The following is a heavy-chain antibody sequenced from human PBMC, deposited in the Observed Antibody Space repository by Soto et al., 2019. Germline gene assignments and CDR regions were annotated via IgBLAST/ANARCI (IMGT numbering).Heavy chain of an antibody. J-gene: IGHJ6*02. CDR3: AGIFGVVTDPYGMDV. CDR2: IYHSGST. D-gene: IGHD3-3*01. Sequence: SETLSLTCAVSGGSISSSNWWSWVRQPPGKGLEWIGEIYHSGSTNYNPSLKSRVTLSVDKSKNQFSLKLSSVTAADTAVYYCAGIFGVVTDPYGMDVWGQGTTVTVSS. CDR1: GGSISSSNW. V-gene: IGHV4-4*02.